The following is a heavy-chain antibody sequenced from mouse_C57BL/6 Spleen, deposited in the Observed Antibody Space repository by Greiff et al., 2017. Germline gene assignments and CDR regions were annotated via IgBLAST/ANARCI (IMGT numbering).Heavy chain of an antibody. V-gene: IGHV3-6*01. CDR2: ISYDGSN. CDR3: ATGKILDY. D-gene: IGHD4-1*01. CDR1: GYSITSGYY. J-gene: IGHJ2*01. Sequence: EVQLQESGPGLVKPSQSLSLTCSVTGYSITSGYYWNWIRQFPGNKLEWMGYISYDGSNNYNPSLKNRISITRDTSKNQFFLKLNSVTTEDTATYYCATGKILDYWGQGTTLTVSS.